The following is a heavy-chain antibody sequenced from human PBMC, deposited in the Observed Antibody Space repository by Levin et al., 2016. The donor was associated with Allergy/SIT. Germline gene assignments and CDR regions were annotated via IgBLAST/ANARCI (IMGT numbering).Heavy chain of an antibody. J-gene: IGHJ6*02. CDR2: ISSSSSYI. CDR1: GFTFSSYS. Sequence: GESLKISCAASGFTFSSYSMNWVRQAPGKGLEWVSSISSSSSYIYYADSVKGRFTISRDNAKNSLYLQMNSLRAEDTAVYYCARDTGDYVDYYYYGMDVWGQGTTVTVSS. D-gene: IGHD4-17*01. V-gene: IGHV3-21*01. CDR3: ARDTGDYVDYYYYGMDV.